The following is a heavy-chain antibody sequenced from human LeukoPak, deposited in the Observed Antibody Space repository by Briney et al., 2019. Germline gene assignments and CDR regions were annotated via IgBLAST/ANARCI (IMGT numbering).Heavy chain of an antibody. D-gene: IGHD6-13*01. Sequence: GGSLRLSCAVSGFIFSNAWMAWVRQAPGKGLEWVGRIKSKSDGGTINYAAPVKDRFTISRDDSKSTLYLQMDSLKTEDTALYYCSAYKGIATGGKNYWGQGTLVTVSS. CDR2: IKSKSDGGTI. CDR3: SAYKGIATGGKNY. J-gene: IGHJ4*02. V-gene: IGHV3-15*01. CDR1: GFIFSNAW.